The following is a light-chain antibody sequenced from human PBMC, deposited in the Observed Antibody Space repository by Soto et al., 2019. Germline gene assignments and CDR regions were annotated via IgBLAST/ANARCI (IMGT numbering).Light chain of an antibody. Sequence: DIVLTQSPGTLSLSPGQRATLSCWASQSVVSSHIAWYQQKRGQAPRLLIYGASSRATGIPARYSGSGSGTYFTLSISGLEPEDSAVYSCQKYEIAPKTFGQGTRVEIK. V-gene: IGKV3-20*01. CDR3: QKYEIAPKT. J-gene: IGKJ1*01. CDR2: GAS. CDR1: QSVVSSH.